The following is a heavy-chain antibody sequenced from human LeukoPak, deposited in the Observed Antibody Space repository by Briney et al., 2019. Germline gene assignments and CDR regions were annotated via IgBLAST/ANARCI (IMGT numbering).Heavy chain of an antibody. D-gene: IGHD1-26*01. CDR2: ISAYNGNT. J-gene: IGHJ4*02. Sequence: ASVKVSCKASGYTFTSYGISWVRQAPGQGLEWMGWISAYNGNTNYAQKLQGRVTMTTDTSTSTAYMELRSLRSDDTAVYYCARDGVSGSYYDGSYFDYWGQGTLVTVSS. V-gene: IGHV1-18*01. CDR3: ARDGVSGSYYDGSYFDY. CDR1: GYTFTSYG.